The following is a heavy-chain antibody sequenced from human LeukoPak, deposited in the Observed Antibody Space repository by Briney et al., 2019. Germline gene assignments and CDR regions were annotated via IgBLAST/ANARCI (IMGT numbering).Heavy chain of an antibody. CDR2: IYDSGST. Sequence: KPSETLSLTCTVSGGSISNYYWSWIRQPPGKGLEWIGYIYDSGSTNNNPSLRSRVTISVATSKNQLSLKLNSVTAADTAVYYCARTMITFGGFIVHFDYGGQGTLVTVSS. V-gene: IGHV4-59*12. CDR3: ARTMITFGGFIVHFDY. D-gene: IGHD3-16*02. CDR1: GGSISNYY. J-gene: IGHJ4*02.